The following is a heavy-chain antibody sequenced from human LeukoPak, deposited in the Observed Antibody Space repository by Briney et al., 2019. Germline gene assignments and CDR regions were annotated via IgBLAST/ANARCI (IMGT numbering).Heavy chain of an antibody. J-gene: IGHJ4*02. CDR2: IKQDGSEK. Sequence: PGGSRRLSCAASGFTFSSYWMSWVRQAPGKGLEWVANIKQDGSEKYYVDSVKGRFTISRDNAKNSLYLQMNSLRAEDTAVYYCARDYYGSGSYYNRGFDYWGQGTLGTVSS. CDR1: GFTFSSYW. D-gene: IGHD3-10*01. CDR3: ARDYYGSGSYYNRGFDY. V-gene: IGHV3-7*03.